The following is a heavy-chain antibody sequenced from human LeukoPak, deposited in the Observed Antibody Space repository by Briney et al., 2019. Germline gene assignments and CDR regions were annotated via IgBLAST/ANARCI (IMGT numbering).Heavy chain of an antibody. Sequence: PGGSLRLSCAASGFTVSSDYMTWVRQAPGKGLEWGSLIYSGGSTYYADSVKGRFTISRDNSKNTLYLQMNSLKAEDTAVYDCARGLGAGTYADYYMDVWGKGTTVTVSS. CDR2: IYSGGST. CDR3: ARGLGAGTYADYYMDV. CDR1: GFTVSSDY. D-gene: IGHD3-10*01. V-gene: IGHV3-53*01. J-gene: IGHJ6*03.